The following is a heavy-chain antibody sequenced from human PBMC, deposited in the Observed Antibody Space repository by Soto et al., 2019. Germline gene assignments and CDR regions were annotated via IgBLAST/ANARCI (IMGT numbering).Heavy chain of an antibody. CDR3: ARHAGGVSQIDY. Sequence: QLQLQESGPGLVKPSETLSLTCTVSGGSISSHGYYWGWIRQPPGKGLEWIGTIYYSGTTFYNPSLKSRVTISVDAAKNQLSLKLSSVTAADTAVYYCARHAGGVSQIDYWGQGTLVTVSS. J-gene: IGHJ4*02. CDR1: GGSISSHGYY. CDR2: IYYSGTT. D-gene: IGHD1-26*01. V-gene: IGHV4-39*01.